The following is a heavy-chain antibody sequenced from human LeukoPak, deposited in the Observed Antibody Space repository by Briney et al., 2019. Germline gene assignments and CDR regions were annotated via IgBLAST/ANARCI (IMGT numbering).Heavy chain of an antibody. V-gene: IGHV1-18*01. CDR3: ARDGSYYDSSGYSSFFDC. CDR2: ISAYNGNT. D-gene: IGHD3-22*01. CDR1: GYTFAGYG. J-gene: IGHJ4*02. Sequence: ASVKVSCKASGYTFAGYGITWVRQAPRQGLEWMGWISAYNGNTNYAQKLQGRVTMTTDTSTSTVYMELRSLRSDDTAVYYCARDGSYYDSSGYSSFFDCWGQGTLVTVSS.